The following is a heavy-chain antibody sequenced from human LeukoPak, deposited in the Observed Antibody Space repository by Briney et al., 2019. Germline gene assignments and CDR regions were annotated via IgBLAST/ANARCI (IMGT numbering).Heavy chain of an antibody. D-gene: IGHD5-12*01. J-gene: IGHJ6*02. CDR1: GFTFGVYA. V-gene: IGHV3-49*03. CDR2: FRSKAYGGTT. Sequence: GGSLRLSCTASGFTFGVYAMTWLRQAPGKGLEWVGFFRSKAYGGTTEFAASVKGRFIISRDDSKSIAYLQMNSLKTEDTAVYYCTAYDPSDYYGMDVWGQGTTVTVS. CDR3: TAYDPSDYYGMDV.